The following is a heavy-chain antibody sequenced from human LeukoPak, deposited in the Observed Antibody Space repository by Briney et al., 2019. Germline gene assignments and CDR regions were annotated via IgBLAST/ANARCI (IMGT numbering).Heavy chain of an antibody. Sequence: SGGSLRLSCAASGFTFSSYSMNWVRRAPEKGLEWVSTISGSGADTYYADSVKGRFTISRDNSKNILYLQMNSLRAEDTAVFYCAKRYCTSISCYREIDSWGQGTLVTVSS. V-gene: IGHV3-23*01. CDR1: GFTFSSYS. CDR2: ISGSGADT. CDR3: AKRYCTSISCYREIDS. D-gene: IGHD2-2*02. J-gene: IGHJ4*02.